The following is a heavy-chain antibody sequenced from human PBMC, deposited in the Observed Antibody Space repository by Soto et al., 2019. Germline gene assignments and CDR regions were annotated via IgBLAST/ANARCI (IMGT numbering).Heavy chain of an antibody. CDR1: GGTFSSYA. CDR3: ARGRYSYYGMDV. V-gene: IGHV1-69*06. J-gene: IGHJ6*02. CDR2: IIPIFGTA. Sequence: QVQLVQSGAEVKKPGSSVKVSCKASGGTFSSYAISWVRQAPGQGLEWMGGIIPIFGTANYAQKFQGRVTINADKSTSKAYMELSSVSSDDTAVYYCARGRYSYYGMDVWGQGTTVTVSS.